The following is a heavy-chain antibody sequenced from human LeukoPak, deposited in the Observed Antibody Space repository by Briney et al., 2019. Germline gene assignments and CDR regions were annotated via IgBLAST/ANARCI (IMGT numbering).Heavy chain of an antibody. D-gene: IGHD3-9*01. J-gene: IGHJ6*02. CDR1: GFTFSDYY. CDR2: ISSSGSTI. CDR3: ARVPISALRYFDWTYYYYGMDV. Sequence: WGSLRLSCAASGFTFSDYYMSWIRQAPGKGLEWVAYISSSGSTIYYADSVKGRFTISRDNAKNSLYLQMNSLRAEDTAVYYCARVPISALRYFDWTYYYYGMDVWGQGTTVTVSS. V-gene: IGHV3-11*01.